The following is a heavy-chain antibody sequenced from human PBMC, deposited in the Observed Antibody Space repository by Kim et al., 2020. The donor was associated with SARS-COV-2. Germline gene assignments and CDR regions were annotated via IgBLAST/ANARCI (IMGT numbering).Heavy chain of an antibody. V-gene: IGHV5-10-1*01. Sequence: GESLKISCKGSGYSFTSYWISWVRQMPGKGLEWMGRIDPSDSYTNYSPSFQGHVTISADKSISTAYLQWSSLKASDTAMYYCARHDYTSYRGTNWFDPWGQGTLVTVSS. D-gene: IGHD4-4*01. CDR1: GYSFTSYW. CDR2: IDPSDSYT. CDR3: ARHDYTSYRGTNWFDP. J-gene: IGHJ5*02.